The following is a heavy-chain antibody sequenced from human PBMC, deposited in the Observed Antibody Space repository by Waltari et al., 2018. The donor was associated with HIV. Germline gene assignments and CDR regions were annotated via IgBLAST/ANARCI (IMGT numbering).Heavy chain of an antibody. V-gene: IGHV4-39*07. D-gene: IGHD1-26*01. CDR2: IYYRGSS. J-gene: IGHJ4*02. CDR1: GGPITTSSYS. CDR3: ARERIVGATSYYFDY. Sequence: QLLLQESGPGLVKPSETLSLTCTVPGGPITTSSYSWGWIRQPPGKGLDWFGTIYYRGSSYYNPSLKSRVTISLDTSKSQLSLKLNSVTAADTAVYYCARERIVGATSYYFDYWGQGTLVTVSS.